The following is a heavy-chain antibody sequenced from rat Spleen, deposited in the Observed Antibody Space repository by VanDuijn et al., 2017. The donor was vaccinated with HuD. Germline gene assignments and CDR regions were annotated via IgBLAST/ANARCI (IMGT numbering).Heavy chain of an antibody. CDR2: ISAGGDSS. Sequence: EVQLVESDGGLVQPGRSLKLSCAASGFTFSNYYMAWVRQAPTKGLEWVAYISAGGDSSYYRDSAKGRFAISRDNAKNTLYLQMDSLRSEDTATYYCTRGYVMDAWGQGASVTVSS. J-gene: IGHJ4*01. CDR1: GFTFSNYY. CDR3: TRGYVMDA. V-gene: IGHV5-27*01.